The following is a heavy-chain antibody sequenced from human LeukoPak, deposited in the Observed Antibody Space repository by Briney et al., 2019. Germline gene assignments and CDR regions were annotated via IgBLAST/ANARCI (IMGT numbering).Heavy chain of an antibody. CDR3: ASDSFYESGGYFYY. Sequence: PSETLSFTCSGSGVSINVFYWSWIRQPAGKGLQWVGRISTSGNTDYNPSLKSRVTMSVDTSKNQYSLKVTSVTAADTAVYYCASDSFYESGGYFYYWGQGTPVTVSS. D-gene: IGHD3-22*01. J-gene: IGHJ4*02. V-gene: IGHV4-4*07. CDR1: GVSINVFY. CDR2: ISTSGNT.